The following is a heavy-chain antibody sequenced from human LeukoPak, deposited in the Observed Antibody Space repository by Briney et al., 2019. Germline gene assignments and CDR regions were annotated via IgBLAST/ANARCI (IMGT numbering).Heavy chain of an antibody. D-gene: IGHD6-13*01. CDR1: GFTFTTYW. CDR2: IKQDGSEK. CDR3: ARIAAAVPDQ. Sequence: GGSLRLSCAASGFTFTTYWMGWVRQAPGKGLEWVANIKQDGSEKYYIDSVKGRFTISRDNAKNSLSLQMSSLRAEDTAVYYCARIAAAVPDQWGQGTLVTVSS. J-gene: IGHJ5*02. V-gene: IGHV3-7*01.